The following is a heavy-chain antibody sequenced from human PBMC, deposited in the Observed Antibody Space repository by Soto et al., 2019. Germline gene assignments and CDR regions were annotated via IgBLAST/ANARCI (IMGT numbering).Heavy chain of an antibody. CDR1: GFTFSDHY. CDR2: TRNKANSYTT. D-gene: IGHD4-17*01. CDR3: ARESSDYAEGFDY. J-gene: IGHJ4*02. V-gene: IGHV3-72*01. Sequence: PGGSLRLSCAASGFTFSDHYMDWVRQAPGKGLEWVGRTRNKANSYTTEYAASVKGRFTISRDDSKNSLYLQMNSLKTEDTAVYYCARESSDYAEGFDYWGQGTLVTVSS.